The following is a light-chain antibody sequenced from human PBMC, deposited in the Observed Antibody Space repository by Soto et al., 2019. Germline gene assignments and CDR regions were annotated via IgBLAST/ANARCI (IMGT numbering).Light chain of an antibody. CDR2: EVS. V-gene: IGLV2-14*01. CDR1: SSDVGGYNY. Sequence: QSVLPQPASVSGSPGQSITISCTGTSSDVGGYNYVSWYQQHPGKAPKLMIYEVSNRPSGVSNRFSGSKSGNTASLTISGLQAEDEADYYCSSYTSSSTLVFGTGTKVNVL. J-gene: IGLJ1*01. CDR3: SSYTSSSTLV.